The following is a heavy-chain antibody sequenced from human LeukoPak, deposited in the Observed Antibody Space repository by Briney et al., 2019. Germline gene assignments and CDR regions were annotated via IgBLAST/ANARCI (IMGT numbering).Heavy chain of an antibody. V-gene: IGHV1-18*01. Sequence: ASVNGSCKTSGYTFSNFGISWVRQAPGQGLEWMGWISGNNDNPNYGQKFQGRFTVTTDSSTSTAYMELRNLRSDDTAVYYCARDGTSTDDYWGQGTLVTVSS. CDR3: ARDGTSTDDY. J-gene: IGHJ4*02. CDR2: ISGNNDNP. CDR1: GYTFSNFG. D-gene: IGHD2-2*01.